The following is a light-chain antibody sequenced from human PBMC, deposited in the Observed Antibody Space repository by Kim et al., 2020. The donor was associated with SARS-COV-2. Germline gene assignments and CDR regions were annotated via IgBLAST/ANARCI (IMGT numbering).Light chain of an antibody. CDR3: QQYNNWYT. J-gene: IGKJ2*01. CDR2: GAS. Sequence: EIVMTQSPATLSVSPGERATLSCRASQSVSSNLAWYQQKPGQAPMLLIYGASTRATGIPARFNGSGSGTEFTLTISSLQSEDLAVYYCQQYNNWYTFGQGTKLEI. V-gene: IGKV3-15*01. CDR1: QSVSSN.